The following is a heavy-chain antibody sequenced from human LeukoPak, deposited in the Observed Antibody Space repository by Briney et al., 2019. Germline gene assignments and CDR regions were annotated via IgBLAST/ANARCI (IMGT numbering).Heavy chain of an antibody. J-gene: IGHJ4*02. CDR2: INTDRSST. V-gene: IGHV3-74*01. D-gene: IGHD6-13*01. CDR3: AKRDPWSSRRPIIDY. Sequence: GGSLRLSCAASGFTFSSYWMHWVRQAPGKGLVWVSRINTDRSSTSYADSVKGRFTISRDNSKNTLYLQMNSLRAEDTAVYYCAKRDPWSSRRPIIDYWGQGTLVTVSS. CDR1: GFTFSSYW.